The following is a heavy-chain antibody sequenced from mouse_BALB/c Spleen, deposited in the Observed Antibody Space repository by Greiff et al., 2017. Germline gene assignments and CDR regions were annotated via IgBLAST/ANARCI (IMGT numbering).Heavy chain of an antibody. CDR3: ASGYYDYTWFAY. V-gene: IGHV14-3*02. Sequence: VHVKQSGAELVKPGASVKLSCTASGFNIKDTYMHWVKQRPEQGLEWIGRIDPANGNTKYDPKFQGKATITADTSSNTAYLQLSSLTSEDTAVYYCASGYYDYTWFAYWGQGTLVTVSA. CDR1: GFNIKDTY. D-gene: IGHD2-4*01. CDR2: IDPANGNT. J-gene: IGHJ3*01.